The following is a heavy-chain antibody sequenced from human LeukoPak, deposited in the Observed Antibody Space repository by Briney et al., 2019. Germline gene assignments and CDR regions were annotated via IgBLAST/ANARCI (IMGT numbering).Heavy chain of an antibody. CDR3: ARGHVGYTSPQTFDY. Sequence: SETLSLTCTVSGGSISSGNYYWSWIRQPAGKGREWIGRIYTSGSTNYNPSLKSRVTISVDTSKNQFSLKLSSVTAADTAVYYCARGHVGYTSPQTFDYWGQGTLVTVSS. CDR1: GGSISSGNYY. J-gene: IGHJ4*02. V-gene: IGHV4-61*02. D-gene: IGHD5-18*01. CDR2: IYTSGST.